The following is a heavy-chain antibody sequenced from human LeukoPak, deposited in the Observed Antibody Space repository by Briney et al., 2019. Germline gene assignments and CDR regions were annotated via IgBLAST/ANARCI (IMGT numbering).Heavy chain of an antibody. Sequence: GGSLRLSCAASGFTFSNYAMHWVRQAPGKGLEWVAGISYDGSNKYYADAVTGRFTISRDNSKNTLYLQMNSLRAEDTAIYYCAREGPRGNSQFDYWGQGTLVTVSS. D-gene: IGHD2/OR15-2a*01. J-gene: IGHJ4*02. CDR3: AREGPRGNSQFDY. V-gene: IGHV3-30-3*01. CDR1: GFTFSNYA. CDR2: ISYDGSNK.